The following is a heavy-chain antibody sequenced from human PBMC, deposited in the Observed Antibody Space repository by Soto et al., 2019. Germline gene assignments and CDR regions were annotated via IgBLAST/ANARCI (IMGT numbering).Heavy chain of an antibody. CDR1: GFTFSSYA. J-gene: IGHJ6*03. V-gene: IGHV3-23*01. D-gene: IGHD2-15*01. CDR2: ISGSGGST. CDR3: AKNPCSGRSWYSMDV. Sequence: EVQLLESGGGLVQPGGSLRLSCAASGFTFSSYAMSWVRQAPGKGLEWVSAISGSGGSTYYADSVKGRFTISRDNSKNTLYLQMNSLRDEDTAVYYCAKNPCSGRSWYSMDVWGKGTTVTVSS.